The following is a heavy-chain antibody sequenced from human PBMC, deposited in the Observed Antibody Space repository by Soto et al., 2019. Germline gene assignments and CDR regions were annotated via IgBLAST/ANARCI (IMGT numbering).Heavy chain of an antibody. J-gene: IGHJ4*02. Sequence: SGPTLVNPTQTLTLTCTFSSFSFTTSGVGVGWIRQPPGKALEWLALIYWDDDKRYSPSLKTRLTITKDTSKNQVVLTMTNMDPVDTATYYCAHTLSGFGPVTLRYFDYWGQGTLVTVSS. CDR1: SFSFTTSGVG. V-gene: IGHV2-5*02. CDR2: IYWDDDK. CDR3: AHTLSGFGPVTLRYFDY. D-gene: IGHD3-16*01.